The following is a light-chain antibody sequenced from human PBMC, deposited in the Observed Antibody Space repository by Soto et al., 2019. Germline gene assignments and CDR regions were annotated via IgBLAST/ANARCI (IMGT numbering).Light chain of an antibody. J-gene: IGLJ2*01. V-gene: IGLV8-61*01. CDR3: VLYMGSGISV. Sequence: QTVVTQEPSFSVSPGGTVTLTCGLSSGSVSTTYYPRWYQQTPGQAPRTLIYSTNTRSSGVPDRFSGSILGNKAALTITGAQAEDESDYYCVLYMGSGISVFGGGTKLTVL. CDR1: SGSVSTTYY. CDR2: STN.